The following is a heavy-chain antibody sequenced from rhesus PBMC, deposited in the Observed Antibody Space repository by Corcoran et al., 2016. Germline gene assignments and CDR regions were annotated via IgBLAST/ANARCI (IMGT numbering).Heavy chain of an antibody. CDR1: GASISSYW. D-gene: IGHD6-43*01. Sequence: QVQLQESGPGLVKPSETLSLTCAVSGASISSYWGNWIRQPPGKGLEWIGGMYGTRGSTNYNPSLKSRVTISKDASKNQFSMKRSSVTAADTAVYYCASSRSSQQEGYGLDSWGQGVVVTVSS. V-gene: IGHV4-80*01. J-gene: IGHJ6*01. CDR3: ASSRSSQQEGYGLDS. CDR2: MYGTRGST.